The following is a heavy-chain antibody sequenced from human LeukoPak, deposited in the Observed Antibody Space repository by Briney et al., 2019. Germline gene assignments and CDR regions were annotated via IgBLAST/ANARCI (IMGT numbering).Heavy chain of an antibody. CDR3: AKGLNLWSYYFDY. CDR1: GFTFDDYA. CDR2: ISWNSGKI. J-gene: IGHJ4*02. V-gene: IGHV3-9*01. D-gene: IGHD2-15*01. Sequence: GRSLRLSCAASGFTFDDYAMHWVRQAPGKGLEWVSGISWNSGKIDYADSVKGRFTISRDNAKNSLYLQMNSPRTEDTALYYCAKGLNLWSYYFDYWGQGTLVTVSS.